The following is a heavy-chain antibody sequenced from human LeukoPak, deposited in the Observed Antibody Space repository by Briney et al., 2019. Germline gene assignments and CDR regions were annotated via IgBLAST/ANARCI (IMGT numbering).Heavy chain of an antibody. J-gene: IGHJ6*03. CDR1: GFTFSRYA. CDR3: SKTSLSDSSGHYYYMDV. CDR2: IRFDGSRQ. V-gene: IGHV3-30*02. D-gene: IGHD3-3*01. Sequence: PGGSLRLSCTASGFTFSRYAMHWLRQAPGKGLEWVAVIRFDGSRQYYPDSMKGRFTISRDNSKNTVYLQIYSLTPDDTAVYFCSKTSLSDSSGHYYYMDVWGKGTTVTISS.